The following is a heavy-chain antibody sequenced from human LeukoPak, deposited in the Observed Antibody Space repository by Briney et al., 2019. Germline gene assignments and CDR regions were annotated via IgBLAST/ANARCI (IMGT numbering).Heavy chain of an antibody. J-gene: IGHJ4*02. V-gene: IGHV3-49*04. D-gene: IGHD3-22*01. CDR1: AFTFGDYA. Sequence: PGGSLRLSCTASAFTFGDYAMSWVRQAPGKGLEWVGFIRSKVYGGTTEYAASVKGRFTIPRDDFRSIAYLQMSSLKTEDTAVYYCTIRGLPEYYDSSGLEYWGQGTLVTVSS. CDR2: IRSKVYGGTT. CDR3: TIRGLPEYYDSSGLEY.